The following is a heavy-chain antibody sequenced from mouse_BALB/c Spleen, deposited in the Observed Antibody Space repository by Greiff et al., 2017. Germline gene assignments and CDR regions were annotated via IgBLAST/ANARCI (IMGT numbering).Heavy chain of an antibody. CDR3: ARGAGKAMDY. V-gene: IGHV1-7*01. CDR1: GYTFTSYW. CDR2: INPSTGYT. D-gene: IGHD3-3*01. J-gene: IGHJ4*01. Sequence: VQLQQSGAELVRPGASVTLSCKASGYTFTSYWMHWVKQRPGQGLEWIGYINPSTGYTEYNQKFKDKATLTADKSSSTAYMQLSSLTSEDSAVYYCARGAGKAMDYWGQGTSVTVSS.